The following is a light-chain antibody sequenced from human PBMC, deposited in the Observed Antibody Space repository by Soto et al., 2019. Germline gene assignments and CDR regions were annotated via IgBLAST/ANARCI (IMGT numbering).Light chain of an antibody. CDR3: QQSYSIPYT. CDR1: QSISSY. V-gene: IGKV1-39*01. CDR2: AAS. Sequence: DIQMTQSPSSLSASVGDRVTITCRASQSISSYLNWYQQKPGKAPKLLIYAASSLQSGVPSRFSGCGSGTDFTLTISSLQPEDFATYYCQQSYSIPYTFGQGTKLEIK. J-gene: IGKJ2*01.